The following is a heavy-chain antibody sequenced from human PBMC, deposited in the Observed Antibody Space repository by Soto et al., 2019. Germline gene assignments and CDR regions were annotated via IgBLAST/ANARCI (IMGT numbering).Heavy chain of an antibody. Sequence: QVQLVQSGAEVKKPGASVKVSCKASGYTFTSYAMHWVRQAPGQRLEWMGWINAGNGNTKYSQKFQGRVTITRDTSASPAYMELSRPRCEDTAVYYCARSIVVVTAADYWGQGTLVTVSS. V-gene: IGHV1-3*01. J-gene: IGHJ4*02. D-gene: IGHD2-21*02. CDR1: GYTFTSYA. CDR3: ARSIVVVTAADY. CDR2: INAGNGNT.